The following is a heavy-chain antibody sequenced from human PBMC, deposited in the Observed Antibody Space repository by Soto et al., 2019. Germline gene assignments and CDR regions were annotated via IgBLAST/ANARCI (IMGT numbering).Heavy chain of an antibody. CDR2: VFYTGFT. D-gene: IGHD1-20*01. CDR3: ASSQKGYNWNYFDH. V-gene: IGHV4-39*01. Sequence: SETLSLTCAVSGGSISGSYYYWGWLRQAPGRGPEWIGSVFYTGFTSYNPSLESRVSVSVDTSKNQFSLKVSAVTAADTAVYYCASSQKGYNWNYFDHWGQGALVTVSS. CDR1: GGSISGSYYY. J-gene: IGHJ4*02.